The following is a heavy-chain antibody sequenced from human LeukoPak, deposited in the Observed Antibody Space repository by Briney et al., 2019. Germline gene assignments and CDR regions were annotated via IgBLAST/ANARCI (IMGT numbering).Heavy chain of an antibody. J-gene: IGHJ4*02. CDR2: INPNSGGT. V-gene: IGHV1-2*02. D-gene: IGHD1-14*01. CDR3: ARTADVYDY. CDR1: GYTFTGYY. Sequence: ASVKVSCKASGYTFTGYYMHWVRQAPGQRLERMGWINPNSGGTNYAQKFQGRVTMTRDTSINTAYMELSRLRSDDTAVYYCARTADVYDYWGQGTLVTVST.